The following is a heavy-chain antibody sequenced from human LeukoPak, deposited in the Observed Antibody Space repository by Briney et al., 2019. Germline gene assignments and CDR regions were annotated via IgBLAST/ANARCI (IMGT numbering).Heavy chain of an antibody. D-gene: IGHD6-13*01. V-gene: IGHV3-7*01. J-gene: IGHJ1*01. Sequence: PGGSLRLSCAASGFTFSSYWMRWVRQALGKGREGVANIKDDESEKYYVDSVKRRVTISRDNAKNSLYLHMHSLRAEDTAVYYCARDKIAAATTGSSFHHWGQGTLVTVSS. CDR2: IKDDESEK. CDR3: ARDKIAAATTGSSFHH. CDR1: GFTFSSYW.